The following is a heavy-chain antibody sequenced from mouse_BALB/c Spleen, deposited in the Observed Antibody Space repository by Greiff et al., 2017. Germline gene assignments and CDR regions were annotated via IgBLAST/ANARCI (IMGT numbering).Heavy chain of an antibody. Sequence: EVMLVESGGGLVKPGGSLKLSCAASGFTFSSYTMSWVRQTPEKRLEWVATISSGGSYTYYPDSVKGRFTISRDNAKNTLYLQMSSLKSEDTAMYYCTRDGSYFDYWGQGTTLTVSS. CDR1: GFTFSSYT. CDR2: ISSGGSYT. J-gene: IGHJ2*01. V-gene: IGHV5-6-4*01. CDR3: TRDGSYFDY.